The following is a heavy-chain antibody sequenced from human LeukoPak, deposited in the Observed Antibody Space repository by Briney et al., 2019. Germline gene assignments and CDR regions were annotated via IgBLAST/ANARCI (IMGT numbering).Heavy chain of an antibody. V-gene: IGHV3-53*01. CDR2: IYSGGTI. CDR3: ARDVNDFWSGYYVY. CDR1: GFSVRTNY. Sequence: GGSLRLSCAASGFSVRTNYMSWVRQAPGKGLEWVSVIYSGGTIRYADSVKGRFTISRDNAKTSLYLQMNSLRAEDMALYYCARDVNDFWSGYYVYWGQGTLVTVSS. D-gene: IGHD3-3*01. J-gene: IGHJ4*02.